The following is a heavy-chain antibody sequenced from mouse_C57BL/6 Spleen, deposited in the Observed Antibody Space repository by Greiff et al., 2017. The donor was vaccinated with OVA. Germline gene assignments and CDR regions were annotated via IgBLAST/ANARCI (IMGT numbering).Heavy chain of an antibody. D-gene: IGHD1-1*01. J-gene: IGHJ2*01. Sequence: EVKVVESGGGLVKPGGSLKLSCAASGFTFSSYAMSWVRQTPEKRLEWVATISDGGSYTYYPDNVKGRFTISRDNAKNNLYLQMSHLKSEDTAMYYCARDDPQGVVFDYWGQGTTLTVSS. V-gene: IGHV5-4*01. CDR2: ISDGGSYT. CDR1: GFTFSSYA. CDR3: ARDDPQGVVFDY.